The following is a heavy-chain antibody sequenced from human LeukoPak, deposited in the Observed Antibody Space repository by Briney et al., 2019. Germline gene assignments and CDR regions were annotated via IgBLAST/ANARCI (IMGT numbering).Heavy chain of an antibody. D-gene: IGHD2-2*01. CDR1: GFTVSSNY. V-gene: IGHV3-66*02. J-gene: IGHJ6*03. CDR3: ASVVPAASYYMDV. CDR2: IYSGGST. Sequence: GGSLRLPCAASGFTVSSNYMSWVRQAPGKGLEWVSVIYSGGSTYYADSVKGRFTISRDNSKNTLYLQMNSLRAEDTAVYYCASVVPAASYYMDVWGKGTTVTVSS.